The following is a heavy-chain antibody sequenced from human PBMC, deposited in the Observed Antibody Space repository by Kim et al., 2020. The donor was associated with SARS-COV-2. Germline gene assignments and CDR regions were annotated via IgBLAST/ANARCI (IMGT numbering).Heavy chain of an antibody. D-gene: IGHD2-21*02. Sequence: GSLRLSCAASGFTFSSYWMSWVRQAPGKGLEWVANIKQDGSEKNYVDSVKGRFTISRDNAKKLVYLQMNSLRVEDTAVYYCGSGGNSGNWGQGTLVTVSS. J-gene: IGHJ4*02. CDR3: GSGGNSGN. CDR2: IKQDGSEK. V-gene: IGHV3-7*01. CDR1: GFTFSSYW.